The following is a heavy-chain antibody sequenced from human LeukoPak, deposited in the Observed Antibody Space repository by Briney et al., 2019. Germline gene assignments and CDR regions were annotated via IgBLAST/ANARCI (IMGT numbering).Heavy chain of an antibody. CDR3: ARGYIVVVVAATDSFYDY. CDR1: GGSFSGYY. CDR2: INHSGST. J-gene: IGHJ4*02. V-gene: IGHV4-34*01. Sequence: SETLSLTCAVYGGSFSGYYWSWIRLPPGKGLEWIGEINHSGSTNYNPSLKSRVTISVDTSKNQFSLKLSSVTAADTAVYYCARGYIVVVVAATDSFYDYWGQGTLVTVSS. D-gene: IGHD2-15*01.